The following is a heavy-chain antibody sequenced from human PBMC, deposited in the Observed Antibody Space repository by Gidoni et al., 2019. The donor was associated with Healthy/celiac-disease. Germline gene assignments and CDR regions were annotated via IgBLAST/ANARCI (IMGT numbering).Heavy chain of an antibody. J-gene: IGHJ5*02. Sequence: EVQLLESGGGLVQPGGSLRLSCAASGFTFSSYAMSWVRQAPGKGLEWVSAISGSGGRTYYADSVKGRFTISRDNSKNTLYLQMNSLRAEDTAVYYCAKDHEVQGRMNWFDPWGQGTLVTVSS. V-gene: IGHV3-23*01. CDR1: GFTFSSYA. CDR3: AKDHEVQGRMNWFDP. CDR2: ISGSGGRT.